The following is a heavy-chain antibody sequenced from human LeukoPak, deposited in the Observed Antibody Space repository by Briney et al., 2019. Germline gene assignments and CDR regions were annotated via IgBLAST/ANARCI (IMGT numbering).Heavy chain of an antibody. V-gene: IGHV3-15*01. CDR1: GYTFNNAW. CDR2: IKSKNVGGTT. CDR3: TSHAAFDP. J-gene: IGHJ5*02. Sequence: GGSLRLSCAASGYTFNNAWMNWVRQAPGKGLEWVGRIKSKNVGGTTDYAAPVKGRFTISRDDSKNTVYLQMNSLKIEDTAVYYCTSHAAFDPWGQGTLVTV.